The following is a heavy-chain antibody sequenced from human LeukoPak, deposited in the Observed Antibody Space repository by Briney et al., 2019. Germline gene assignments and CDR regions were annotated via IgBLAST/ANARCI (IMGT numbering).Heavy chain of an antibody. Sequence: GGSLRLSCAASGFTFRSYAMHWVRQAPGKGLEWVAVISYDGSNKYDADSVKGRFTISRDNSKNTLYLQMNSLRAEDTAVYYCAREGVVFDIWGQGTMVTVSS. CDR1: GFTFRSYA. CDR2: ISYDGSNK. CDR3: AREGVVFDI. J-gene: IGHJ3*02. V-gene: IGHV3-30*04.